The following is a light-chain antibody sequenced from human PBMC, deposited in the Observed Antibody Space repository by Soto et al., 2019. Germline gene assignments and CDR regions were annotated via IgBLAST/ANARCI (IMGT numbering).Light chain of an antibody. Sequence: TQLTPSASLLSAPGGERVTITCRASRDSAIYLAWYQQKPGEAPKLLIYAASSLHGGVPSRFSGSGAGTDFSLTIISRQAADVVAYYCRQLPCYPSTFGGGTKVDIK. CDR1: RDSAIY. CDR3: RQLPCYPST. CDR2: AAS. J-gene: IGKJ4*01. V-gene: IGKV1-9*01.